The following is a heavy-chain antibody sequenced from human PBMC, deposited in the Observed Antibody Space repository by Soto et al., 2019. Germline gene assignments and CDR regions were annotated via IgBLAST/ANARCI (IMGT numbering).Heavy chain of an antibody. V-gene: IGHV1-69*12. CDR3: ASWLKEAGIGGNNYSGMDV. J-gene: IGHJ6*02. Sequence: QVQLVQSGAEVKKPGSSVQVSCKASGGTFNSYAFSWVRQAPGQGLEWLGGIIHIFGTADYAQKFQGRVTITADXSXXXAXXELTSLRSEDTAVYYCASWLKEAGIGGNNYSGMDVWGQGTTVTVSS. CDR1: GGTFNSYA. CDR2: IIHIFGTA. D-gene: IGHD6-19*01.